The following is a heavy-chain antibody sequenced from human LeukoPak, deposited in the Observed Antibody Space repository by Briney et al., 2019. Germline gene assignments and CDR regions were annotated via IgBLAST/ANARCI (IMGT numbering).Heavy chain of an antibody. D-gene: IGHD4-17*01. J-gene: IGHJ4*02. CDR1: GFTFSNHA. V-gene: IGHV3-23*01. Sequence: GGSLRLSCAASGFTFSNHAMTWVRQAPGKGLEWLSIISGGGSRTYSVDSVKGRFTISRDNSKNTLYLHMNSLGVDDTAVYFCAKGHGDYGTGFDCWGQGTLVTVSS. CDR2: ISGGGSRT. CDR3: AKGHGDYGTGFDC.